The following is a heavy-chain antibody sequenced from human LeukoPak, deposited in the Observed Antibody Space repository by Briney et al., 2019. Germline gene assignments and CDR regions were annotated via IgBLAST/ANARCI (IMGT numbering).Heavy chain of an antibody. V-gene: IGHV1-69*04. CDR3: ARETYTYYDFWSEYNWFDP. CDR1: GGTFSSYA. J-gene: IGHJ5*02. Sequence: SVNVSCTASGGTFSSYAISWVRQAPGQGLEWMGRIIPIFGIANYAQKFQGRVTITADKSTSTAYMELSSLRSEDTAVYYCARETYTYYDFWSEYNWFDPWGQGTLVTVSS. D-gene: IGHD3-3*01. CDR2: IIPIFGIA.